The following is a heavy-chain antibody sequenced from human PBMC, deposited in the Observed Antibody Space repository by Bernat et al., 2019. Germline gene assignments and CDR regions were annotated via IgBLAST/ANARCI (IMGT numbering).Heavy chain of an antibody. CDR3: ARDLFLGGTTAFDY. CDR1: GFTFSSYG. Sequence: QVQLVESGGGVVQPGRSLRLSCAASGFTFSSYGMHWVRQAPGKGLEWVAVIWYDGSNKYYADSVKGRFTISRDNSKNTLYLQMNSLRAEDTAVYYCARDLFLGGTTAFDYWGQGTLVTVSS. J-gene: IGHJ4*02. V-gene: IGHV3-33*01. CDR2: IWYDGSNK. D-gene: IGHD3-16*01.